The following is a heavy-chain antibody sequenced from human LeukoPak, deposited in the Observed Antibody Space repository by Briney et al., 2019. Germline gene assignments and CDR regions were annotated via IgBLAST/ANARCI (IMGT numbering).Heavy chain of an antibody. J-gene: IGHJ4*02. V-gene: IGHV3-74*01. Sequence: PGGSLRLSCSASGFTFSSYAMHWVRQAPGKGLVWVSRINSDGNSTTYAGSVKGRFTISRDNAKNSLYLQMNSLRVEDTAVYYCAREVVGPRPFDYWGQGTLVTVSS. CDR1: GFTFSSYA. D-gene: IGHD1-26*01. CDR2: INSDGNST. CDR3: AREVVGPRPFDY.